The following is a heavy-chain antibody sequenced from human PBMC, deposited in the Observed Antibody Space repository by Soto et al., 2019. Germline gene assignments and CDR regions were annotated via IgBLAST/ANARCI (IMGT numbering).Heavy chain of an antibody. CDR2: ISYSSYYI. J-gene: IGHJ3*01. D-gene: IGHD6-25*01. V-gene: IGHV3-21*06. Sequence: TGGSLRLSCAASGFTFSTYSMYWVRQTPGKGLEWVSSISYSSYYIYYADSMKGRFTISRDDARNSVYLQMSSLKAEDTAVYSCARAREAYSSGALDVWGQGTTVTVSS. CDR3: ARAREAYSSGALDV. CDR1: GFTFSTYS.